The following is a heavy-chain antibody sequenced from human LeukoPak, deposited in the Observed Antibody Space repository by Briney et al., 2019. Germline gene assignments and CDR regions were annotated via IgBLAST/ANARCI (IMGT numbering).Heavy chain of an antibody. V-gene: IGHV4-59*08. J-gene: IGHJ4*02. CDR3: ARHWLGSSLLDY. D-gene: IGHD6-13*01. Sequence: SETLSLTCTVSGGSISNYYWSWIRQPPGKGLEWIGYIYYSGSTNYNPSLKSRVTISVDTSKNQFSLKLSSVTAADTAVYYCARHWLGSSLLDYWGQGTLVTVSS. CDR2: IYYSGST. CDR1: GGSISNYY.